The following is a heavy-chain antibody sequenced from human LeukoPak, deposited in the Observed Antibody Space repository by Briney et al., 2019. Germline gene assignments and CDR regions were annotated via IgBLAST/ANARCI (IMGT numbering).Heavy chain of an antibody. Sequence: SETLSLTCTVSGYSISSGYYWGWIRQPPGKGLEWIGSIYHSGSTYYNPSLKSRVAISADTSKNQFSLKLTSVTAADTAVYYCARLPTVTFFDYWGQGTLVTVSS. J-gene: IGHJ4*02. V-gene: IGHV4-38-2*02. D-gene: IGHD4-17*01. CDR3: ARLPTVTFFDY. CDR1: GYSISSGYY. CDR2: IYHSGST.